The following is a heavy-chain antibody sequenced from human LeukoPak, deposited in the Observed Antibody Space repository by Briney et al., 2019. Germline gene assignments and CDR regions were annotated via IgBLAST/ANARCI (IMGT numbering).Heavy chain of an antibody. J-gene: IGHJ4*02. Sequence: GGSLRLSCAASGFTFSSYAMNWVRQAPGKGLEWVSSISDSGGSTYYADSVKGRFTISRDNSKNTLYLQMNSLRAEDTAVYYCAREVIAVAGYFDYWGQGTLVTVSS. CDR3: AREVIAVAGYFDY. CDR1: GFTFSSYA. CDR2: ISDSGGST. V-gene: IGHV3-23*01. D-gene: IGHD6-19*01.